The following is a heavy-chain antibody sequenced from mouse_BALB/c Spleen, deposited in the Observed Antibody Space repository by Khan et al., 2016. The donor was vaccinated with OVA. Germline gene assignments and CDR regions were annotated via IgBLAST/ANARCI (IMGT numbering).Heavy chain of an antibody. D-gene: IGHD1-2*01. Sequence: VQLQQSGPELVKPGASVKISCKASGYTFTDYNMDWVRQTQGESLEWIGYIFPNTGDTGYNQKFKTKATLTVDSSSSTAYMELRSLTSDDSAVYLCARAGYGSFGFWGQGTLVTVSA. CDR2: IFPNTGDT. CDR3: ARAGYGSFGF. CDR1: GYTFTDYN. V-gene: IGHV1S29*02. J-gene: IGHJ3*01.